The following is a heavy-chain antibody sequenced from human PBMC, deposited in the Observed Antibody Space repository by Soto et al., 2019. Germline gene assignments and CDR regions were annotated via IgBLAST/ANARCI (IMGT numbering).Heavy chain of an antibody. V-gene: IGHV1-69*06. D-gene: IGHD3-10*01. CDR1: GGTFSSFT. J-gene: IGHJ6*02. CDR2: IIPIYGTA. CDR3: ARRSEYHYGSGKYYGLDV. Sequence: ASVKVSCKASGGTFSSFTISWVRQAPGQGLEWMGGIIPIYGTADYAQKFQGQVTISVDKSIATAYLQWSSLKASDTAMYYCARRSEYHYGSGKYYGLDVWGQGTTVTVSS.